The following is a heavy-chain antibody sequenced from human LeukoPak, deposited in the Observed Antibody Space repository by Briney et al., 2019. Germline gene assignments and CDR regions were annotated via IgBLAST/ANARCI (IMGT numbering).Heavy chain of an antibody. J-gene: IGHJ4*02. CDR2: INHSGST. CDR1: GGSFSGYY. Sequence: SETLSLTCAVYGGSFSGYYWSWIRQPPGKGLEWIGGINHSGSTNYNPSLKSRVTISVDTSKNQFSLKLSSVTAADTAVYYCARGESCANGVCYYWDYWGQGTLVTVFS. D-gene: IGHD2-8*01. CDR3: ARGESCANGVCYYWDY. V-gene: IGHV4-34*01.